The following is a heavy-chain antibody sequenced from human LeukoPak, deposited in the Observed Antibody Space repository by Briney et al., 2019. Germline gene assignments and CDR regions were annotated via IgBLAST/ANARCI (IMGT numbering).Heavy chain of an antibody. Sequence: GGSLRLSCAASGLTFSSYGMSWVRQAPGKGLEWVSAISGSGDTTYYADSVKGRFTISRDNSKNTLYLQMNSLRAEDTAVYYCAKDRADIVVVVAATRTPPNYWGQGTLVTVSS. D-gene: IGHD2-15*01. CDR2: ISGSGDTT. CDR1: GLTFSSYG. J-gene: IGHJ4*02. CDR3: AKDRADIVVVVAATRTPPNY. V-gene: IGHV3-23*01.